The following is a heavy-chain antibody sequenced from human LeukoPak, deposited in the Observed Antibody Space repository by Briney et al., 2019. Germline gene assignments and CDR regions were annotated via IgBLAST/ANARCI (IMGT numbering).Heavy chain of an antibody. D-gene: IGHD1-26*01. V-gene: IGHV1-2*02. J-gene: IGHJ3*02. CDR1: GYSFTDYY. CDR3: AKVVHGRSLAFDI. CDR2: INPDGGAT. Sequence: ASVKVSCKASGYSFTDYYMHWVRQAPGQGLEWMGWINPDGGATSYAQVFQGRITMTRDTATSTFYMELASLRSDDTAVYFCAKVVHGRSLAFDIWGQGTWVTV.